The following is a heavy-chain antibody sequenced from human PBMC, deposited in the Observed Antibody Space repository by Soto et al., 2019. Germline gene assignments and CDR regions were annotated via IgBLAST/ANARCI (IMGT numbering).Heavy chain of an antibody. CDR1: GGSISSSSYY. J-gene: IGHJ6*02. CDR2: IYYSGST. CDR3: ARDLVVPAATSRYYYYYGMDV. D-gene: IGHD2-2*01. Sequence: SETLSLTCTVSGGSISSSSYYWGWIRQPPGKGLEWIGSIYYSGSTYYNPSLKSRVTISVDTSKNQFSLKLSSVTAADTAVYYCARDLVVPAATSRYYYYYGMDVWGQGTTVTVSS. V-gene: IGHV4-39*02.